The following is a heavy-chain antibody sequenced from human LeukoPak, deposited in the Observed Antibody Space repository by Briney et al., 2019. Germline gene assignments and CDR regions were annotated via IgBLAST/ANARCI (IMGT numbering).Heavy chain of an antibody. CDR1: GFIFSNDW. J-gene: IGHJ4*02. Sequence: GGSLRLSCAASGFIFSNDWMNWVRQAPGKGLEWVGRVKSKTDGGTTDYAAPVKGRFTISRDDSKNTLYLQMNSLKTEDTAVYYCTTATKSGTYSRGYWGQGTLVIVSS. CDR2: VKSKTDGGTT. V-gene: IGHV3-15*01. D-gene: IGHD1-26*01. CDR3: TTATKSGTYSRGY.